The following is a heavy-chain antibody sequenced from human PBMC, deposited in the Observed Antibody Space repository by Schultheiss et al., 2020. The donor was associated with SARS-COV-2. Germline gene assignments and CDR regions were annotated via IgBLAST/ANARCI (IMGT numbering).Heavy chain of an antibody. D-gene: IGHD3-3*01. Sequence: SQTLSLTCAVYGGSFSGYYWSWIRQPPGKGLEWIGEINHRGSTNYSPSLTSRVIVSVDTSKKQFSLKLTSVTAADTAVYFCARWGSGLRFLEWSQNVDALDVWGQGTMVTVSS. CDR1: GGSFSGYY. V-gene: IGHV4-34*01. CDR2: INHRGST. CDR3: ARWGSGLRFLEWSQNVDALDV. J-gene: IGHJ3*01.